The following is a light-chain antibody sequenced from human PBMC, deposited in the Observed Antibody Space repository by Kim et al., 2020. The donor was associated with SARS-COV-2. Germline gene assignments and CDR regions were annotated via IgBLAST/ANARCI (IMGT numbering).Light chain of an antibody. CDR3: QAWDSSTAEE. V-gene: IGLV3-1*01. CDR1: KLGDKY. CDR2: QDS. J-gene: IGLJ3*02. Sequence: SYELTQPPSVSVSPGQTASITCSGDKLGDKYACWYQQKPGQSPVLVIYQDSKRPSGIPERFSGSNSGNTATLTISGTQAMDEADYYCQAWDSSTAEEFGG.